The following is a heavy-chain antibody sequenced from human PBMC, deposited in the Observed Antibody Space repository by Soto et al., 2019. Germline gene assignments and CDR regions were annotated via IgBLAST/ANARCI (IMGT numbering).Heavy chain of an antibody. CDR1: GYTFTSYG. CDR3: ARDSPTWHSDAFEI. V-gene: IGHV1-18*01. D-gene: IGHD2-21*01. Sequence: SVKVSCKASGYTFTSYGISWVRQAPGQGLEWMGWISAYNGNTNYAQKLQGRVTMTTDTSTSTAYMELRSLRSDDTAVYYCARDSPTWHSDAFEIWGEVPMVTV. CDR2: ISAYNGNT. J-gene: IGHJ3*02.